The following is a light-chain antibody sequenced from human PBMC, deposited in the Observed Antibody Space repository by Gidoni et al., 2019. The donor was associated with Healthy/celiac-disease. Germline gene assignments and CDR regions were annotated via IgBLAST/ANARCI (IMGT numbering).Light chain of an antibody. J-gene: IGKJ2*01. CDR3: QQYYSTPPT. CDR1: QSVLYSSNNKNY. Sequence: DIVMTQSRDSLAVSLGERATINCKSSQSVLYSSNNKNYLAWYQQKPGQPPKLLIYWASTRESGVPDLFSGSGSGTDFTLTISSLQAEDVAVYYCQQYYSTPPTFGQGTKLEIK. V-gene: IGKV4-1*01. CDR2: WAS.